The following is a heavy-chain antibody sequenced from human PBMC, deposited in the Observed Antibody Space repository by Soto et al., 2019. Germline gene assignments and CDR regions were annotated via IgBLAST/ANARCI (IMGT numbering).Heavy chain of an antibody. CDR2: ISSSSSYI. J-gene: IGHJ5*02. CDR1: GFTFSSYS. V-gene: IGHV3-21*01. D-gene: IGHD2-21*02. Sequence: GGSLRLSCAASGFTFSSYSMNWVRQAPGKGLEWVSSISSSSSYIYYAGSVKGRFTISRDNAKNSLYLQMNSLRAEDTAVYYCAVVTANLWGQGTLVTVSS. CDR3: AVVTANL.